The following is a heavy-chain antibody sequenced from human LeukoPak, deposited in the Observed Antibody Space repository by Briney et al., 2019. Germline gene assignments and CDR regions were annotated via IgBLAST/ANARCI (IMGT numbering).Heavy chain of an antibody. Sequence: PGGSLRLSCAASGFTFSSYWMNWARQAPGKGLEWVASINHNGNVNYYADSVKGRFTISRDSSKNTLYLQMNSLRAEDTAVYYCARAPTVTDIDYWGQGTLVTVSS. V-gene: IGHV3-7*01. CDR1: GFTFSSYW. CDR2: INHNGNVN. CDR3: ARAPTVTDIDY. J-gene: IGHJ4*02. D-gene: IGHD4-17*01.